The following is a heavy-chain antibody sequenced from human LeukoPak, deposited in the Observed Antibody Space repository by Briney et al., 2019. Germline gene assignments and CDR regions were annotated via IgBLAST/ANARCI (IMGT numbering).Heavy chain of an antibody. CDR3: ARDGSSRGLVLLWFGESYYMDV. CDR1: GFTFSSYA. Sequence: GGSLRLSCAASGFTFSSYAMHWVRQAPGKGLEWVAVISYDGSNKYYADSVKGRFTISRDNSKNTLYLQMNSLRAEDTAVYYCARDGSSRGLVLLWFGESYYMDVWGKGTTVTVSS. J-gene: IGHJ6*03. D-gene: IGHD3-10*01. V-gene: IGHV3-30*04. CDR2: ISYDGSNK.